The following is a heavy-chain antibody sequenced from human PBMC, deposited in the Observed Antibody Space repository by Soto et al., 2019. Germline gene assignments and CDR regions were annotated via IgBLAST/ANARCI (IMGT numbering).Heavy chain of an antibody. V-gene: IGHV1-46*03. CDR3: ARETTEGGAFDI. D-gene: IGHD1-1*01. CDR1: GYPFTSYY. CDR2: INPSGGST. J-gene: IGHJ3*02. Sequence: ASLKVSCKSSGYPFTSYYMHWVRQAPGQGLEWMGIINPSGGSTSYAQKFQGRVTMTRDTSTSTVYMELSSLRSEDTAVYYCARETTEGGAFDIWGQGTMVTVSS.